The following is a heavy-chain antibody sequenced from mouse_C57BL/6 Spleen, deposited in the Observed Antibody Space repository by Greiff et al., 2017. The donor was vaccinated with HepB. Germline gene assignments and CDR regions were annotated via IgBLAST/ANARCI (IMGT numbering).Heavy chain of an antibody. D-gene: IGHD2-5*01. Sequence: EVMLVESGPGLAKPSQPLSLTCSVTGYSITSDYWNWIRKFPGNKLEYMGYISYSGSTYYNPSLKSRISITRDTSKNQYYLQLNSVTTEDTATYYCARGDYSNYVGYFDVWGTGTTVTVSS. V-gene: IGHV3-8*01. CDR3: ARGDYSNYVGYFDV. J-gene: IGHJ1*03. CDR2: ISYSGST. CDR1: GYSITSDY.